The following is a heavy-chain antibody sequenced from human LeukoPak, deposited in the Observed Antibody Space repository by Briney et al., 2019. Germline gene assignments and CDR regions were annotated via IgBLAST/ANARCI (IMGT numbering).Heavy chain of an antibody. CDR3: ARGTGSGSYLIDN. D-gene: IGHD3-10*01. J-gene: IGHJ4*02. CDR1: GFSFSSYG. V-gene: IGHV3-30*03. CDR2: TSYDGSNI. Sequence: GGSLRLSCAASGFSFSSYGMHWVRQAPGKGLEWVALTSYDGSNIKYVDSVKGRFAISRDNSKNTLYLQMNSLRTEDTAAYYCARGTGSGSYLIDNWGQGSVVTVSS.